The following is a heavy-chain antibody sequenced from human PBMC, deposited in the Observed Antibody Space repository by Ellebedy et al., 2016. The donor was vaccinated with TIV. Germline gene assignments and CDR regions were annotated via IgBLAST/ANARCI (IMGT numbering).Heavy chain of an antibody. CDR1: GDTFANYW. V-gene: IGHV5-10-1*01. CDR2: IDPSDSYT. Sequence: GESLKISCKGYGDTFANYWINWVRQMPGEGLEWMGRIDPSDSYTNYGPSFDGHVTISTDKAINTVYLQRSRLKASDTAMYYCARLVSVDTHRFDYWGQGTLVTVS. D-gene: IGHD2-15*01. J-gene: IGHJ4*02. CDR3: ARLVSVDTHRFDY.